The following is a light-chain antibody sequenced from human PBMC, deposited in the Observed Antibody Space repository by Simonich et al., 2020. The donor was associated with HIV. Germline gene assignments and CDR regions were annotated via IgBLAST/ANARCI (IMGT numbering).Light chain of an antibody. V-gene: IGKV3-15*01. CDR1: QSVSSN. CDR2: GAS. Sequence: EVVMTQSPVTLSVSPGERATLSCRASQSVSSNLACYQQKPGQAPRLVISGASTRATGIPARFSGSGSGTEFTLTISSLQSEHFAVYYCQQYNNWPYTFGQGTKLEIK. J-gene: IGKJ2*01. CDR3: QQYNNWPYT.